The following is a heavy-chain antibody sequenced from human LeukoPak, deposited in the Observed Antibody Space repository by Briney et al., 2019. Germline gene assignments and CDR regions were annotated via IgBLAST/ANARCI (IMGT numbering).Heavy chain of an antibody. CDR1: GFTFSSYA. CDR3: VKGGLGEVY. Sequence: GGSLRLSCAASGFTFSSYAMSWVRQAPGKGLEWVSAISGSGGSTYYADSVKGRFTISRDNSKNSLYLQMNSLRTEDTALYHCVKGGLGEVYWGQGTLVTVSS. V-gene: IGHV3-23*01. D-gene: IGHD3-10*01. J-gene: IGHJ4*02. CDR2: ISGSGGST.